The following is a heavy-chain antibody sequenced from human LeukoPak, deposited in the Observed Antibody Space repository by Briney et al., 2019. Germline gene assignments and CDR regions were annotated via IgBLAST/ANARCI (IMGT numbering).Heavy chain of an antibody. CDR1: GYTFSSYA. CDR2: INGGNGNT. D-gene: IGHD3-10*01. Sequence: ASVRVSCKASGYTFSSYAVHWVRQAPGQRLEWMGWINGGNGNTKYSQKFQGRVTITRDTSASTAYMELSSLRSEDTAVYYCARDGRFGELFDYWGQGTLVTVSS. CDR3: ARDGRFGELFDY. V-gene: IGHV1-3*01. J-gene: IGHJ4*02.